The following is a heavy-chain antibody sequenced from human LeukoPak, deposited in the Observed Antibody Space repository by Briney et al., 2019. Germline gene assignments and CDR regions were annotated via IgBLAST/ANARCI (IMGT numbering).Heavy chain of an antibody. J-gene: IGHJ4*02. Sequence: GGSLRLSCAASGFTFSSYAMSWVRQAPGKGLEWVSAISGSGGSTCYADSVRGRFTISRDNSKNTLYLQMNSLRAEDTAVYYCAKDPYYDFWSGYYQYYFDYWGQGTLVTVSS. V-gene: IGHV3-23*01. CDR3: AKDPYYDFWSGYYQYYFDY. CDR2: ISGSGGST. CDR1: GFTFSSYA. D-gene: IGHD3-3*01.